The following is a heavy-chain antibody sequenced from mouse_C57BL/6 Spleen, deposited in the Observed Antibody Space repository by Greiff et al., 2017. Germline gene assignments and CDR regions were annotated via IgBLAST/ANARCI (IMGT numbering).Heavy chain of an antibody. D-gene: IGHD1-1*01. Sequence: VQLQQSGAELVKPGASVKLSCKASGYTFTSYWMHWVKQTPVRGLEWIGRIDPDSGGTKYNEKFKSKATLTVDKTSSTAYMQLSSLTSEDSAVYYGAREGTYDGSSYWYFDVWGKGTTVTVSS. CDR1: GYTFTSYW. J-gene: IGHJ1*03. V-gene: IGHV1-72*01. CDR2: IDPDSGGT. CDR3: AREGTYDGSSYWYFDV.